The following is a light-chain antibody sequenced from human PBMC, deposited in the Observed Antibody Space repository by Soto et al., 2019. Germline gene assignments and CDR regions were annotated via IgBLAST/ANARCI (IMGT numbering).Light chain of an antibody. J-gene: IGKJ1*01. CDR1: QGISNY. CDR3: QKYSGAPWT. CDR2: AAS. V-gene: IGKV1-27*01. Sequence: DIQMTQSPSSLSASVGDRVTITCRASQGISNYLAWYQQKPGKVPKLLIYAASTLQSGVPSWFSGSGSGTDFTLTISSLQPEDVAIYYCQKYSGAPWTFGQGTKVEIK.